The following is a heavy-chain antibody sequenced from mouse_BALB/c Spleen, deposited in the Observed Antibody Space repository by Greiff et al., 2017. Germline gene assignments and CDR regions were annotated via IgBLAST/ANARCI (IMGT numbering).Heavy chain of an antibody. V-gene: IGHV3-2*02. J-gene: IGHJ2*01. CDR3: ARESKGFDY. Sequence: EVQLQESGPGLVKPSQSLSLTCTVTGYSITSDYAWNWIRQFPGNKLEWMGYISYSGSTSYNPSLKSRISITRDTSKNQFFLQLNSVTTEDTATYYCARESKGFDYWGQGTTLTVSS. CDR2: ISYSGST. CDR1: GYSITSDYA.